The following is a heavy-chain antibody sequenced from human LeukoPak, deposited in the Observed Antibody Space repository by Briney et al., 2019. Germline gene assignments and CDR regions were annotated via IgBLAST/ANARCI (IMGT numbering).Heavy chain of an antibody. CDR3: AKVPGSTLMIARRDFDY. CDR2: ISGSGGST. J-gene: IGHJ4*02. CDR1: GFTFSSYA. V-gene: IGHV3-23*01. Sequence: GGSLRLSCAASGFTFSSYAMSWVRQAPGKGLEWVSAISGSGGSTYYADSVKGRFTISRDNSKNTLYLQMNSLRAADTAVYYCAKVPGSTLMIARRDFDYWGQGTLVTVSS. D-gene: IGHD3-22*01.